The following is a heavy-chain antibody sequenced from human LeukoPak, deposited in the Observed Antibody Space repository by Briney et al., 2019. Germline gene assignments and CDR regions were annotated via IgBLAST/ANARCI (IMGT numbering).Heavy chain of an antibody. Sequence: GGSLRHSCAASGFTSSSYSMNWVRQAPGKGLEWVPSISSSSSYIYYADSVKGRFTISRDNAKNSLYLQMNSLRAEDTAVYYCARDVGYCSSTSCQGGYWGQGTLVTVSS. CDR2: ISSSSSYI. CDR1: GFTSSSYS. J-gene: IGHJ4*02. V-gene: IGHV3-21*01. CDR3: ARDVGYCSSTSCQGGY. D-gene: IGHD2-2*01.